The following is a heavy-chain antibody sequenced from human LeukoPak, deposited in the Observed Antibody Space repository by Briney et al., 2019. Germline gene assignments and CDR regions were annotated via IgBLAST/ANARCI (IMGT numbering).Heavy chain of an antibody. CDR1: GFTFTSSA. J-gene: IGHJ4*02. Sequence: SVKVSCKASGFTFTSSAMQWVRQARGQRLEWIGWIVVGSGNTNYAQKFQERVTITRDMSTSTAYMELSSLRSEDTAVYYCAADLTLLWFGDPIGFDCWGQGTLVTVSS. CDR3: AADLTLLWFGDPIGFDC. V-gene: IGHV1-58*02. CDR2: IVVGSGNT. D-gene: IGHD3-10*01.